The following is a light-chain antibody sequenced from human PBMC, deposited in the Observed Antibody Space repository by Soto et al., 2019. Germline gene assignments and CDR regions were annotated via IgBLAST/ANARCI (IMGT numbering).Light chain of an antibody. CDR1: NSDVGSYKF. Sequence: QSALTQPASVSGSPGQSITISCTGTNSDVGSYKFVSRYQQHPGKVPKLIIYEATKRPSGLSNRFSGSKSGNTASLTISGLQAEDEADYYCCSFAGGGATWVFGGGTKVTVL. J-gene: IGLJ3*02. CDR3: CSFAGGGATWV. CDR2: EAT. V-gene: IGLV2-23*01.